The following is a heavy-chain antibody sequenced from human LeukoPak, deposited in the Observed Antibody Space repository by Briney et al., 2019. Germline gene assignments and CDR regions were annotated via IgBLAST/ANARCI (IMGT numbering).Heavy chain of an antibody. CDR2: IYYSGST. J-gene: IGHJ4*02. CDR3: ARSLRWERVVDY. V-gene: IGHV4-31*03. D-gene: IGHD4-23*01. CDR1: GGSISSGGYY. Sequence: PSETLSLTCTVSGGSISSGGYYWSWIRQHPGKGLEWIGYIYYSGSTNYNPSLKSRVTISIDTSKNQFSLKLSSVTAADTAVYYCARSLRWERVVDYWGQGTLVTVSS.